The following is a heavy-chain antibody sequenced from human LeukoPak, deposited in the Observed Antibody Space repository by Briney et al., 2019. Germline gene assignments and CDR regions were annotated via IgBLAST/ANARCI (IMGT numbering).Heavy chain of an antibody. V-gene: IGHV4-59*06. CDR1: GGSISSYY. D-gene: IGHD3-10*01. Sequence: SETLSLTCTVSGGSISSYYWSWIRRPPGKGLEWIGYFYYSGNTYYNSSLKSRVTISVDTSKNRFSLKLNSVTAADTAVYYCYGSGYWGQGTLVTVSS. CDR2: FYYSGNT. CDR3: YGSGY. J-gene: IGHJ4*02.